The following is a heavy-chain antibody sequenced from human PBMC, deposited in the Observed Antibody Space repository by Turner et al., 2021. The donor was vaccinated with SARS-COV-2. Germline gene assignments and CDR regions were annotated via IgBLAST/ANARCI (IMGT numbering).Heavy chain of an antibody. J-gene: IGHJ6*02. Sequence: EVQLVEYGGGVVQPGGYLRLSCAASGCTFSSYWMNWVRLAPGKGLELVANINQVGSEKYYVASVKGRFTISRDNAKNSLYLQMNSLRAEDTAVYYCAREESGSFGAYGMDVWGQGTTVTVSS. CDR3: AREESGSFGAYGMDV. CDR1: GCTFSSYW. D-gene: IGHD2-15*01. V-gene: IGHV3-7*03. CDR2: INQVGSEK.